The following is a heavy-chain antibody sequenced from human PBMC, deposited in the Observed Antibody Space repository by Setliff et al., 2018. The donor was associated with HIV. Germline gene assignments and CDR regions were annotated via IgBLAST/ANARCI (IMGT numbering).Heavy chain of an antibody. CDR3: ARHPPHDSTWPYYYYGMDV. CDR2: LYVSGDT. CDR1: DDPISSYY. Sequence: PSETLSLTCYVTDDPISSYYWSWVRQPAGKGLEWIGRLYVSGDTNYNPSLKSRVTMSLDTSKKHFSLKLKSVTAADTAVYYCARHPPHDSTWPYYYYGMDVWGQGTTVTVSS. V-gene: IGHV4-4*07. J-gene: IGHJ6*02. D-gene: IGHD6-13*01.